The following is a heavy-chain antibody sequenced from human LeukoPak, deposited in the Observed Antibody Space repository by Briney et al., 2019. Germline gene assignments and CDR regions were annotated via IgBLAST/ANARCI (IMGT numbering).Heavy chain of an antibody. CDR2: IYTSGST. CDR1: GGSISSGSYY. Sequence: PSETLSLTCTVSGGSISSGSYYWSWIRQPAGEGLEWIGRIYTSGSTNYNPSLKSRVTISVDTSKNQFSLKLSSVTAADTAVYYCARSGAAYYYYYMDVWGKGTTVTVPS. CDR3: ARSGAAYYYYYMDV. D-gene: IGHD7-27*01. J-gene: IGHJ6*03. V-gene: IGHV4-61*02.